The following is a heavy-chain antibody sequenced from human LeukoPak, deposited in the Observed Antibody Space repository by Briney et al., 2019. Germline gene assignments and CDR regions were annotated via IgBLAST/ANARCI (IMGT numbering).Heavy chain of an antibody. CDR2: IRSSGSII. CDR1: GFTFSSYE. Sequence: SGGSLRPSCAASGFTFSSYEMNWVRQAPGKGLELVSYIRSSGSIIYYADSVKGRFIISRDNAKNSLYLQMNSLRAEDTAVYYCTRDRYCYDSSGHPYYFDYWGQGTLVTVSS. CDR3: TRDRYCYDSSGHPYYFDY. V-gene: IGHV3-48*03. J-gene: IGHJ4*02. D-gene: IGHD3-22*01.